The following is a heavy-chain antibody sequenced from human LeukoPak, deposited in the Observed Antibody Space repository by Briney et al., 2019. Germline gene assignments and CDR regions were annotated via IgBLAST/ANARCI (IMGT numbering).Heavy chain of an antibody. CDR1: GYTFTGYY. V-gene: IGHV1-2*02. CDR2: INPNSGGT. J-gene: IGHJ5*02. Sequence: GASVKVSCKASGYTFTGYYMHWVRQAPGQGLEWMGWINPNSGGTNYTQKFQGRVTMTRDTSISTAYMELSRLRSDYTAVYYCARGPIVVVPAAISRESWFDPWGQGTLVTVSS. D-gene: IGHD2-2*01. CDR3: ARGPIVVVPAAISRESWFDP.